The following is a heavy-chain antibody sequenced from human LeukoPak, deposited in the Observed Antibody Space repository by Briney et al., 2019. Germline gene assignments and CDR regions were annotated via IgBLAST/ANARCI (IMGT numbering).Heavy chain of an antibody. V-gene: IGHV4-39*01. D-gene: IGHD4-23*01. CDR2: IYYSGST. J-gene: IGHJ4*02. CDR1: GGSISSSSYY. Sequence: PSETLSLTCTVSGGSISSSSYYWGWIRQPPGKGLEWIGSIYYSGSTYYNPSLKSRVTISVDTSKNQFPLKLSSVTAADTAVYYCARHTRVTATIDYWGQGTLVTVSS. CDR3: ARHTRVTATIDY.